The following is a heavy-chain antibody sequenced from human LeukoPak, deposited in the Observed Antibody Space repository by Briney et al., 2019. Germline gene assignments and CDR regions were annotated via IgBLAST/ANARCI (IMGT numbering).Heavy chain of an antibody. CDR1: GGSISSYY. CDR3: ARDYMTVTTGTDAFDI. J-gene: IGHJ3*02. CDR2: IYTSGST. V-gene: IGHV4-4*07. D-gene: IGHD4-17*01. Sequence: PSETLSLTCTVSGGSISSYYWSWIRQPAGKGLEWIGRIYTSGSTNYNPSLKSRVTMSVDTSKNQFSLKLSSVTAADTAVYYCARDYMTVTTGTDAFDIWGQGTMVTVSS.